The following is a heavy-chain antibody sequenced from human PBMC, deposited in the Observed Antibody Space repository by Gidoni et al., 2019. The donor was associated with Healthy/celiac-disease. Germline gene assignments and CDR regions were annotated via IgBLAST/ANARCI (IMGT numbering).Heavy chain of an antibody. Sequence: QLQLVESGGGGVQPGRSMRLSCAASGFTFSIHGLHWVRQAPGKGLGWVAVICYDGSNKYYADSVKGRFTISRDKSKNTLYLQMNSLRAEDTAVYYCARENGSGAKRDFDYWGQGTLVTVSS. V-gene: IGHV3-33*01. J-gene: IGHJ4*02. CDR3: ARENGSGAKRDFDY. CDR2: ICYDGSNK. CDR1: GFTFSIHG. D-gene: IGHD3-10*01.